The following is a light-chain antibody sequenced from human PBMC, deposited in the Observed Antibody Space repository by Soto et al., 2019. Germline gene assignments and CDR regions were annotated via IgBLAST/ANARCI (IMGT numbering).Light chain of an antibody. CDR1: QSVLYSSNNKNN. V-gene: IGKV4-1*01. Sequence: DIVMTQSPDSLAVSLGERATINCKSSQSVLYSSNNKNNLAWYQQKPGQPPKLLIYWASTRESGVPDRFSGSGSGTDFTLTISSLQAEDVAVYYCQQYYSTPPTFGQGTKVEIK. J-gene: IGKJ1*01. CDR2: WAS. CDR3: QQYYSTPPT.